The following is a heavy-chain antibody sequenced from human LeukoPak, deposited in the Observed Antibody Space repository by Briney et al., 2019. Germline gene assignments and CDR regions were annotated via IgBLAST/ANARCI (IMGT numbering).Heavy chain of an antibody. J-gene: IGHJ4*02. V-gene: IGHV1-8*02. CDR1: GYTFTSYD. CDR3: ARDSGERGSGSYLIAY. D-gene: IGHD3-10*01. Sequence: ASVKVSCKASGYTFTSYDINWVQQATGQGLEWMGWMNPNSGNTGYAQKFQGRVTMTRDTSISTAYMELSRLRSDDTAVYYCARDSGERGSGSYLIAYWGQGTLVTVSS. CDR2: MNPNSGNT.